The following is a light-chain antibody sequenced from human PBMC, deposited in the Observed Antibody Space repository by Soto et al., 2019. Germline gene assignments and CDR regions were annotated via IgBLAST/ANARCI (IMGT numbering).Light chain of an antibody. Sequence: DIQMTQSPSSLSASVGDRVTITCRASQSISSYLNWYQQKPGKAPKLLIYAAFSLQSGVPSRFSVNGSGTDFTLTISSLQPEDFATYYCQQSYSTPRTFGQGTKVEIK. V-gene: IGKV1-39*01. CDR1: QSISSY. CDR3: QQSYSTPRT. J-gene: IGKJ1*01. CDR2: AAF.